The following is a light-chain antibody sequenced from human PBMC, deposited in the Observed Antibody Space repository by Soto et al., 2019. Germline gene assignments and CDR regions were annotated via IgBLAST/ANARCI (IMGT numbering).Light chain of an antibody. CDR1: QSIGIY. Sequence: DIRMTQSPSSLSASVGDRVTITCRASQSIGIYLNWYQQKPGKAPKLLIYDTSNLETGVPSRFSGSGSGTDFTFTISSLQPEDVATYYCQQYDYLPLTFGGGTKVDIK. J-gene: IGKJ4*01. CDR3: QQYDYLPLT. CDR2: DTS. V-gene: IGKV1-33*01.